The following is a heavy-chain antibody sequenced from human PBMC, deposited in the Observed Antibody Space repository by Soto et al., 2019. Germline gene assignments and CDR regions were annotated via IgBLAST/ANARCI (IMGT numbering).Heavy chain of an antibody. CDR3: ARDYMAVVD. Sequence: SETLSLTCTVSGSSISSGSYYWSWIRQHPGKGLEWIGYIYHSGSTYYNPSLKSRATISLDTSKNQFSLKLSSVTAADTAVYYCARDYMAVVDWGQGTLVTVSS. D-gene: IGHD2-15*01. CDR1: GSSISSGSYY. J-gene: IGHJ4*02. V-gene: IGHV4-31*03. CDR2: IYHSGST.